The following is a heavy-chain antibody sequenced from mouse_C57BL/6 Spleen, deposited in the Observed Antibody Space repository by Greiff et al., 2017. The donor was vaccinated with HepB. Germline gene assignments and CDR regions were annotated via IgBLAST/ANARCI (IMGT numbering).Heavy chain of an antibody. V-gene: IGHV3-6*01. CDR3: ARDLDYYGSSYVGYAMDY. CDR2: ISYDGSN. D-gene: IGHD1-1*01. CDR1: GYSITSGYY. J-gene: IGHJ4*01. Sequence: EVQLQQSGPGLVKPSQSLSLTCSVTGYSITSGYYWNWIRQFPGNKLEWMGYISYDGSNNYNPSLKNRISITRDTSKNQFFLKLNSVTTEDTATYYCARDLDYYGSSYVGYAMDYWGQGTSVTVSS.